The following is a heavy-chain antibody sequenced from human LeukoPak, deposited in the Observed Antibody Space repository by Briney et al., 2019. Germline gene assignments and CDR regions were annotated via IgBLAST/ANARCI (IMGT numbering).Heavy chain of an antibody. CDR1: GGTFSSYA. D-gene: IGHD6-13*01. CDR3: ATDGRAGTGYFDY. J-gene: IGHJ4*02. V-gene: IGHV1-69*06. CDR2: IIPIFGTA. Sequence: GASVKVSCKASGGTFSSYAISWVRQAPGQGLEWMGGIIPIFGTANYAQKFQGRVTMTEDTSTDTAYMELSSLRSEDTAVYYCATDGRAGTGYFDYWGQGTLVTVSS.